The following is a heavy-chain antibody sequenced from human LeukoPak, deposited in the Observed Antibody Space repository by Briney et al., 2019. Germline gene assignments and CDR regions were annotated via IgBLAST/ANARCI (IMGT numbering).Heavy chain of an antibody. J-gene: IGHJ4*02. Sequence: SETLSLTCAVYGGSFSGYYWSWIRQPPGKGLEWIGEINHSGSTNYNPSLKSRVTISVDTSKNQFSLKLSSVTAADTAVYYCARESGSGYIDYWGQGTLVTVSS. CDR1: GGSFSGYY. CDR3: ARESGSGYIDY. V-gene: IGHV4-34*01. CDR2: INHSGST. D-gene: IGHD6-25*01.